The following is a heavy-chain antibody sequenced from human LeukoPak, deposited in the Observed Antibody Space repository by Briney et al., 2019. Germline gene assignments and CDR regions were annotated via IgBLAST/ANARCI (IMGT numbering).Heavy chain of an antibody. D-gene: IGHD2-2*01. CDR1: GYTFTDYD. CDR2: IIPIFGTA. Sequence: GASVKVSCKASGYTFTDYDISWVRQAPGQGLEWMGGIIPIFGTANYAQKFQGRVTITADESTSTAYMELSSLRSEDTAAYYCAREDCSSTSCFSFHNWFDPWGQGTLVTVSS. V-gene: IGHV1-69*13. J-gene: IGHJ5*02. CDR3: AREDCSSTSCFSFHNWFDP.